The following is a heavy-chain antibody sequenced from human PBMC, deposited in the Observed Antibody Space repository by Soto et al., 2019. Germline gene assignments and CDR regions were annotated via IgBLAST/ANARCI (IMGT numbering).Heavy chain of an antibody. J-gene: IGHJ4*02. CDR1: GFTFSSYA. V-gene: IGHV3-23*01. CDR2: ISGSGGST. Sequence: GGSLGLSCAASGFTFSSYAMSWVRQAPGKGLEWVSAISGSGGSTYYADSVKGRFTISRDNSKNTLYLQMNSLRAEDTAVYYCAKDKEEQLVGVGDYWGQGTLVTVSS. D-gene: IGHD6-6*01. CDR3: AKDKEEQLVGVGDY.